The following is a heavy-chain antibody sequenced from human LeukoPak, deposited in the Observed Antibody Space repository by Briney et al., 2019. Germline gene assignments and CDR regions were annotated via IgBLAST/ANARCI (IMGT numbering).Heavy chain of an antibody. CDR3: AREGTGYHMDV. CDR1: GFTFSSYS. D-gene: IGHD1/OR15-1a*01. Sequence: GGSLRLSCAASGFTFSSYSMNWVRQAPGKGLEWVSSISSSSSYIYYADSVKGRFTISRDNAKNSLYLQMNSLRAEDTAVYYCAREGTGYHMDVWGKGTTVTVSS. CDR2: ISSSSSYI. V-gene: IGHV3-21*01. J-gene: IGHJ6*03.